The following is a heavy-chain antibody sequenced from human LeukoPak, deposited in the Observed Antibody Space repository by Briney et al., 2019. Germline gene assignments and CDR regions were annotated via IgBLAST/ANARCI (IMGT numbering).Heavy chain of an antibody. Sequence: GGSLRLSCAASGFTFDDSAMHWVRQAPGKGLEWVSLISVDGGSTYYADSVKGRFTISRDNSKNSLSLQMNSLRTEDTALYFCAKGIPMAGPIIQHWGQGTLVTVSS. CDR1: GFTFDDSA. CDR3: AKGIPMAGPIIQH. V-gene: IGHV3-43*02. CDR2: ISVDGGST. J-gene: IGHJ1*01. D-gene: IGHD6-19*01.